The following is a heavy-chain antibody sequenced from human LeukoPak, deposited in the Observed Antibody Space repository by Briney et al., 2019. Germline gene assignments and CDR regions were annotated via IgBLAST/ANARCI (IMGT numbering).Heavy chain of an antibody. CDR3: AKDLGYYDSSGLT. V-gene: IGHV3-23*01. J-gene: IGHJ4*02. CDR2: ISGSGGST. CDR1: GFTFSSYA. Sequence: EAGGYLRLSCAASGFTFSSYAMSWVRQAPGKGLEWVSAISGSGGSTYYADSVKGRFTISRDNSKNTLYLQMNSLRAEDTAVYYCAKDLGYYDSSGLTWGQGTLVTVSS. D-gene: IGHD3-22*01.